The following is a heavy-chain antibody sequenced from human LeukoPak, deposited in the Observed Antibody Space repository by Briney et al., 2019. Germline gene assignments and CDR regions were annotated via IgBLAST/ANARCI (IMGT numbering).Heavy chain of an antibody. V-gene: IGHV4-59*01. CDR1: GASISSYY. Sequence: PSETLSLTCTVSGASISSYYWSWIRQPPGKGPEWIGYIYYSGNTGSTHYNPSLKSRVTISVDTSENQFSLKLSSLTAADTAVYYCASGPYPAAGTDHQFDYWGHGTLVTVFS. D-gene: IGHD6-13*01. CDR2: IYYSGNTGST. CDR3: ASGPYPAAGTDHQFDY. J-gene: IGHJ4*01.